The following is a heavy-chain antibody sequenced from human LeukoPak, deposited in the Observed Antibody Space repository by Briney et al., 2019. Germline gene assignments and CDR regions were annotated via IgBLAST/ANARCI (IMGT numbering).Heavy chain of an antibody. V-gene: IGHV1-18*04. J-gene: IGHJ4*02. Sequence: ASVKVSCKASGYTFTGYYMRWVRRAPGQGLEWMGWINPNSGDTNYAQKLQGRVTMTTDTSTSTAYMELRSLRSDDTAVYYCARVGAQEYSSSQEYDYWGQGTLVTVSS. D-gene: IGHD6-6*01. CDR3: ARVGAQEYSSSQEYDY. CDR2: INPNSGDT. CDR1: GYTFTGYY.